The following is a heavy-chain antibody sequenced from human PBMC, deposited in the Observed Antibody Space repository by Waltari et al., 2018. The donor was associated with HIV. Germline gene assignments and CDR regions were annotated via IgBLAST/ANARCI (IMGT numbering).Heavy chain of an antibody. V-gene: IGHV3-15*01. CDR1: GFIFNNAW. D-gene: IGHD4-17*01. Sequence: EVHLVESGGGLVKPGGSLRLSCAASGFIFNNAWMSWVRQAPGKGLEWVGRIKSKTDGETTDYAAPVKGRFTISRDDSKNTVYLQMNSQKTEDTAVYYCTTDRPNGDEGYWGQGTLVTVSS. J-gene: IGHJ4*02. CDR3: TTDRPNGDEGY. CDR2: IKSKTDGETT.